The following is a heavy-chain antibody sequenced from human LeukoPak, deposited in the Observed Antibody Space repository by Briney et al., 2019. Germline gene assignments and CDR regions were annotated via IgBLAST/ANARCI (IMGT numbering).Heavy chain of an antibody. D-gene: IGHD3-22*01. CDR3: AQVQTGSGSYHPFDY. CDR1: GFTLSS. V-gene: IGHV3-23*01. Sequence: TGGCLRLSCAASGFTLSSWVRQAPGNGLEWVSTIGGSGGSRSYTDSVKGRFTISRDNSKNTLYLQMNSLRAEDTAVYYCAQVQTGSGSYHPFDYWGQGTLVTVSS. J-gene: IGHJ4*02. CDR2: IGGSGGSR.